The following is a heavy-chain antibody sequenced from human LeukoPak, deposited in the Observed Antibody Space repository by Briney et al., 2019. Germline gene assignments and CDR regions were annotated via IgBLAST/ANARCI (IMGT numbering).Heavy chain of an antibody. CDR3: ARDYGRHFDWSYPYWYFDL. J-gene: IGHJ2*01. Sequence: ASVKVSCKASGGTFSSYAISWVRQAPGQGLEWMGGIIPIFGTANYAQKFQGRVTITADKSTSTAYMELSSLRSEDTAVYYCARDYGRHFDWSYPYWYFDLWGRGTLVTVSS. D-gene: IGHD3-9*01. CDR2: IIPIFGTA. CDR1: GGTFSSYA. V-gene: IGHV1-69*06.